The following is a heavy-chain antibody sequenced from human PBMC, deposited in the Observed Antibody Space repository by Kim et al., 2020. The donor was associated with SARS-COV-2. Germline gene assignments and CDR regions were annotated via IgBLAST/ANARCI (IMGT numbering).Heavy chain of an antibody. CDR3: ARAPITMIVVVSAFDI. D-gene: IGHD3-22*01. Sequence: SRNGRVTISLDTSKNQFALKLSSVTAADTAVYYCARAPITMIVVVSAFDIWGQGTMVTVSS. V-gene: IGHV4-31*02. J-gene: IGHJ3*02.